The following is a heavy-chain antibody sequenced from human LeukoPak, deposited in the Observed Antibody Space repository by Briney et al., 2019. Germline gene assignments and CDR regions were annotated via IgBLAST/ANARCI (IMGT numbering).Heavy chain of an antibody. V-gene: IGHV4-59*08. D-gene: IGHD6-25*01. CDR3: AGQGGGFWYFDL. CDR1: GGSISSYY. Sequence: SETLSLTCTVSGGSISSYYWSWIRQPPGKGLEWIGYIYYSGSTDYNPSLKSRVTISVDTSKDQFSLKLSSVTAADTAVYYCAGQGGGFWYFDLWGRGTLVTVSS. CDR2: IYYSGST. J-gene: IGHJ2*01.